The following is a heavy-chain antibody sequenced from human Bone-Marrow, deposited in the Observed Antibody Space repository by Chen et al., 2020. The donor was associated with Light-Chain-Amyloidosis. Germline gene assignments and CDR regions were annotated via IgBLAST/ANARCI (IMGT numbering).Heavy chain of an antibody. CDR3: VRQRRGIVWLQEY. CDR2: IYYRGDT. D-gene: IGHD3-9*01. Sequence: QLQLQEAGPGLVKTSETLSLTCTVSSGSISSDNYYWGWIRQPPGQGLEWIGSIYYRGDTYYKPSHNSSATVSVDTSKNQFSLKLSPVSAADAAVYYCVRQRRGIVWLQEYWGQGTLVTVSS. CDR1: SGSISSDNYY. V-gene: IGHV4-39*01. J-gene: IGHJ4*02.